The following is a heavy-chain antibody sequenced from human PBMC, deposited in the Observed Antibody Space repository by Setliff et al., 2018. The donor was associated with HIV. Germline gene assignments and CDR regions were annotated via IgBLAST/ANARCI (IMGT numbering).Heavy chain of an antibody. V-gene: IGHV3-30*04. CDR1: GFTFSNFA. J-gene: IGHJ3*02. CDR3: TRKDIVVQNAFDI. Sequence: GGSLRLSCAASGFTFSNFAVHWVRQAPGKGLEWVAVISYDGRNKYYANSVKGRFTISRDNSKNTLFLQMDSLITEDTAVYYCTRKDIVVQNAFDIWGQGTMVTVSS. CDR2: ISYDGRNK. D-gene: IGHD2-15*01.